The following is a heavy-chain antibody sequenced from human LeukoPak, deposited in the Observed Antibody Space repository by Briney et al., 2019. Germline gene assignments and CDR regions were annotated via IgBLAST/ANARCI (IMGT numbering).Heavy chain of an antibody. D-gene: IGHD3-3*01. CDR1: GSTFTGYY. J-gene: IGHJ4*02. CDR2: INPNSGGT. Sequence: ASVKLSCKASGSTFTGYYMHWVRQAPGQGLERMGWINPNSGGTNYAQKFQGRVTMTRDTSISTAYMELSRLRSDDTAVYYCARGYYDFWSGSDPNFDYWGQGTLVTVSS. CDR3: ARGYYDFWSGSDPNFDY. V-gene: IGHV1-2*02.